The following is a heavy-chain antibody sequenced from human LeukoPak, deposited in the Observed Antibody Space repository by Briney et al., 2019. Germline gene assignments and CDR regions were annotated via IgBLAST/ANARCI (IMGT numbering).Heavy chain of an antibody. CDR2: IIPIFGTA. CDR3: ARDGGRGYSSSPTHFDY. D-gene: IGHD6-6*01. J-gene: IGHJ4*02. CDR1: GGTFSSYA. V-gene: IGHV1-69*06. Sequence: ASVKVSCKASGGTFSSYAISWVRQAPGQGLEWMGGIIPIFGTANYAQKFQGRVTITADKSTSTAYMELSSLRSEDTAVYYCARDGGRGYSSSPTHFDYWGQGPLVTVPP.